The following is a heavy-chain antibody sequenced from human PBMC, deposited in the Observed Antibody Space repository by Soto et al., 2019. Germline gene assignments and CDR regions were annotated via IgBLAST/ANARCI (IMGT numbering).Heavy chain of an antibody. D-gene: IGHD2-2*01. CDR3: ARDPNLYCSGTDCYVY. J-gene: IGHJ4*01. V-gene: IGHV1-46*01. Sequence: GASLKVSCKASAYTFTNYYLHWVRQAPGQGLEWMGIINPSGGSTNNARKFQGRFIISRDNARNSLFLQMSSLRAEDTAVYYCARDPNLYCSGTDCYVYWGHGTLVTVSS. CDR2: INPSGGST. CDR1: AYTFTNYY.